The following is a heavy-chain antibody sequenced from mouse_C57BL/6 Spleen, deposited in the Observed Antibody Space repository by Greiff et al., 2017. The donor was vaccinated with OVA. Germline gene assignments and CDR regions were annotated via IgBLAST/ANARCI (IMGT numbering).Heavy chain of an antibody. CDR1: GFTFSSYA. CDR3: ARVKDYAMDY. D-gene: IGHD1-3*01. J-gene: IGHJ4*01. Sequence: DVQLQESGGGLVKPGGSLKLSCAASGFTFSSYAMSWVRQTPEKRLEWVATISDGGSYTYYPDNVKGRFTISRDNAKNNLYLQMSHLKSEDTAMYYCARVKDYAMDYWGQGTSVTVSS. CDR2: ISDGGSYT. V-gene: IGHV5-4*01.